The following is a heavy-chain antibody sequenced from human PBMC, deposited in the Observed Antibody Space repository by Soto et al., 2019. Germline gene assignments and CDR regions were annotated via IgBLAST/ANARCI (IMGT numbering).Heavy chain of an antibody. CDR2: ISYDGSNE. D-gene: IGHD2-15*01. J-gene: IGHJ4*02. CDR3: AKDGAPRYCTRSSCHPAGAY. V-gene: IGHV3-30*18. Sequence: QVQLVESGGGVVQPGRSLRLSCAGSGFTFSNYGLHWVRQAPGKGPEWVAAISYDGSNEYYADSVKGRFTISRNKSKNMLYLQMDSLRPEDTAVYYCAKDGAPRYCTRSSCHPAGAYWGQGTLVTVFS. CDR1: GFTFSNYG.